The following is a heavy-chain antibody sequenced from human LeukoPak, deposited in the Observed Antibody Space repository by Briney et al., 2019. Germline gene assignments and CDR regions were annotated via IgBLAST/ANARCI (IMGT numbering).Heavy chain of an antibody. D-gene: IGHD2-21*02. Sequence: GGSLRLSCAASGFTFSTYSMNWVRQAPGKGLQWVSSISTGSSYIYYADSVKGRFTISRDNARNSLFLQMNSLRAEDTAVYYCARDWPVGDPNALDIWGQGTMVTVSS. CDR3: ARDWPVGDPNALDI. CDR2: ISTGSSYI. V-gene: IGHV3-21*01. J-gene: IGHJ3*02. CDR1: GFTFSTYS.